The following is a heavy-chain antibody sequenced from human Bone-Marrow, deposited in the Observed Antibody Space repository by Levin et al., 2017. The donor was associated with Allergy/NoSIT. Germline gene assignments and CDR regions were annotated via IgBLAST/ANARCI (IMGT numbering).Heavy chain of an antibody. CDR2: INPIPGNT. CDR3: ARSILVGTTHLDY. D-gene: IGHD1-26*01. CDR1: GYDFRSYY. Sequence: ASVKVSCKTSGYDFRSYYLHWVRLVPGQGLEWMGIINPIPGNTNYAQKFQGRLTVTRDTSTSTVYMELSSLTSEDTALYFCARSILVGTTHLDYWGQGTRVTVSS. V-gene: IGHV1-46*01. J-gene: IGHJ4*02.